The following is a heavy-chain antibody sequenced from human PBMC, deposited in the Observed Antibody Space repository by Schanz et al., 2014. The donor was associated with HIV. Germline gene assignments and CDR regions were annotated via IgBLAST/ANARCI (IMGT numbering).Heavy chain of an antibody. CDR3: AKAGLFFGQLWLGFFDY. V-gene: IGHV3-23*04. D-gene: IGHD5-18*01. J-gene: IGHJ4*02. Sequence: VQLVESGGGLEQPGGSLRLSCAASGFNFNNYAMTWVRQAPGKGLEWVSSISESGGRTYYADSVNGRFTISRDNSKNTLYLQMNNLKTEDTAVYYCAKAGLFFGQLWLGFFDYGGQGAQVTVSS. CDR1: GFNFNNYA. CDR2: ISESGGRT.